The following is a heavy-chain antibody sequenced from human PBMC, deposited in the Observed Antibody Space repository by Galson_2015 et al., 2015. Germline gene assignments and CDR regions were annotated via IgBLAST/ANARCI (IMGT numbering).Heavy chain of an antibody. CDR3: VRGGGFAIAAAGTNWRD. V-gene: IGHV1-46*01. D-gene: IGHD6-13*01. CDR1: GYTFTNHY. J-gene: IGHJ4*02. Sequence: SCKASGYTFTNHYLHWVRQAPGQGLEWMGEINPSGGSTPYALNFQGRVAITMDTSTGTVYMDLSSLKSEDTAVYYCVRGGGFAIAAAGTNWRDWGQGTLVTVSS. CDR2: INPSGGST.